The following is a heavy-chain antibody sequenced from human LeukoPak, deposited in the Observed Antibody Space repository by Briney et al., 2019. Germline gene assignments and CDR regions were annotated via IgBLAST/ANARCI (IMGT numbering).Heavy chain of an antibody. V-gene: IGHV3-30*02. CDR3: ARDIRSHDYDSGNYMDAFDI. Sequence: GGSLRLSCAASGFTFNTYSLDWVRQAPGKGLEWVAFIRYDGSNKYYADSVKGRFTISRDNSKNTLYLQMSSLRAEDTAVYYCARDIRSHDYDSGNYMDAFDIWGQGTLVTVSS. D-gene: IGHD3-10*01. J-gene: IGHJ3*02. CDR2: IRYDGSNK. CDR1: GFTFNTYS.